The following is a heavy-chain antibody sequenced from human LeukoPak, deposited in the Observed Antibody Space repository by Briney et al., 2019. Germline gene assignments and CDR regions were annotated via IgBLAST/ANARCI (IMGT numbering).Heavy chain of an antibody. CDR2: ISGSSRTI. V-gene: IGHV3-48*02. D-gene: IGHD3-22*01. J-gene: IGHJ6*02. CDR1: GINFSGYS. Sequence: GGSLRLSCAASGINFSGYSMHWVRQAPGKGLEWVSYISGSSRTIYYADSVKGRFTISRDNAKNSLHLQINSLRDEDTAVYYCAIRGYYDTTYAYDYHAMDVWGQGTAVTVSS. CDR3: AIRGYYDTTYAYDYHAMDV.